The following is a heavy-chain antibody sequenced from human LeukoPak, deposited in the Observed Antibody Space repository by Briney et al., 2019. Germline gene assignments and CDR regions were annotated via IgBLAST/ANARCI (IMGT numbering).Heavy chain of an antibody. D-gene: IGHD2-2*01. CDR1: GGSISSGGYY. V-gene: IGHV4-31*03. CDR3: ARAPLAVVPAATTPLYPARSWFDP. Sequence: SETLSLTCTVSGGSISSGGYYWSWIRQHPGKGLEWIGYIYYSGSTYYNPSLKSRVTISVDTSKNQFSLKLSSVTAADTAVYYCARAPLAVVPAATTPLYPARSWFDPWGQGTLVTVSS. CDR2: IYYSGST. J-gene: IGHJ5*02.